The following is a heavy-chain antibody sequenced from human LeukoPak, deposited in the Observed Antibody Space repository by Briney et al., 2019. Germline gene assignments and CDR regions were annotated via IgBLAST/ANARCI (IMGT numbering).Heavy chain of an antibody. CDR2: ISSSGSTI. Sequence: HSGGSLRLSCAASGFTFSSYEMNWVRQAPGKGLEWVSYISSSGSTIYYADSVKGRFTISRDNAKNSLYLQMNSLRAEDTAVYYCARDSATIRGFDYWGQGTLVTVSS. V-gene: IGHV3-48*03. J-gene: IGHJ4*02. CDR1: GFTFSSYE. CDR3: ARDSATIRGFDY. D-gene: IGHD5-24*01.